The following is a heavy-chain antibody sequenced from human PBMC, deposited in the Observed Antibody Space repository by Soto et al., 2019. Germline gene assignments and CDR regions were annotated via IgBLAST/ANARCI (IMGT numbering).Heavy chain of an antibody. CDR1: GLTLGSFS. V-gene: IGHV3-23*01. CDR2: ISGSGGST. Sequence: PWSSLRLSCAPSGLTLGSFSTSWVRQAPRKGLEWVSAISGSGGSTYYADSVKGRFTISRDNAKNSLYLQMKSLRPEDTAVYYCARDPGPHAFDIWGQETMVTVSS. CDR3: ARDPGPHAFDI. J-gene: IGHJ3*02.